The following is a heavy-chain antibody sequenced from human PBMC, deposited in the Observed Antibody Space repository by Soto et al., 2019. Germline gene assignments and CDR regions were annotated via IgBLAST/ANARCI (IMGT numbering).Heavy chain of an antibody. V-gene: IGHV3-30*18. Sequence: GGSLRLSCAASGFTFSSYGMHWVRQAPGKGLEWVAVISYDGSNKYYADSVKGRFTISRNNSKHTLYLQMNSLRAEDTAVYYCAKDSSFESSNSPYFDYWGQGTLVTVSS. CDR1: GFTFSSYG. D-gene: IGHD6-6*01. CDR2: ISYDGSNK. CDR3: AKDSSFESSNSPYFDY. J-gene: IGHJ4*02.